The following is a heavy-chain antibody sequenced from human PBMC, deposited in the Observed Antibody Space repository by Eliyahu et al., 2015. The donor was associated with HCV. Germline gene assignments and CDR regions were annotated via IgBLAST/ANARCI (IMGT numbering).Heavy chain of an antibody. D-gene: IGHD6-19*01. J-gene: IGHJ5*02. V-gene: IGHV4-59*01. CDR3: ASGGGGIAVAGTGGWFDP. Sequence: QVQLQESGPGLVKPSETLSLTCTVSGGSITTYYWSWLRQPPGKGLEWIGXIXFSGSTNYNPSLKSRVTISVDTSKNQFSLILTSVTAADTAVYYCASGGGGIAVAGTGGWFDPWGQGTLVTVSS. CDR2: IXFSGST. CDR1: GGSITTYY.